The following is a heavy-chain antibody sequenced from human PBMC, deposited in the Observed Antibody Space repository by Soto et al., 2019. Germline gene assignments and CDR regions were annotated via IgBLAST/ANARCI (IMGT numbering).Heavy chain of an antibody. Sequence: GGSLRLSCAASGFTFRNAWMSWVRQAPGKGLEWVGRIKSKTDGGTTDYAAPVKGRFTISRDDSKNTLYLRMNSLKTEDTAVYYCTTVAVTAPYYYGMDVWRQRTTVTVSS. V-gene: IGHV3-15*01. CDR3: TTVAVTAPYYYGMDV. D-gene: IGHD4-4*01. J-gene: IGHJ6*02. CDR2: IKSKTDGGTT. CDR1: GFTFRNAW.